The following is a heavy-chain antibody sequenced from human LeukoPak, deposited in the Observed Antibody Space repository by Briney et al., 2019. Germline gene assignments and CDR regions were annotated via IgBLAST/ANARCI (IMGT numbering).Heavy chain of an antibody. CDR1: GFTFSSYS. J-gene: IGHJ6*03. CDR3: ARDGSSGWSWPLIYYYYMDV. D-gene: IGHD6-19*01. CDR2: ISSSSSYI. Sequence: HGGSLRLSCAASGFTFSSYSMNWVRQAPGKGLEWVSSISSSSSYIYYADSVKGRFTISRDNAKNSLYLQMNSLRAEDTAVYYCARDGSSGWSWPLIYYYYMDVWGKGTTVTVSS. V-gene: IGHV3-21*01.